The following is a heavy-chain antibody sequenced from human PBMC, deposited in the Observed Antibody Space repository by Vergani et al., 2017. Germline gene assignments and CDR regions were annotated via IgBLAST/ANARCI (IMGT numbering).Heavy chain of an antibody. Sequence: QVQLVQSGAEVKKPGASVKVSCKASGYTFTGYYMHWVRQAPGQGLEWMGWINPNSGGTNYAQKFQGRVTITRDTSISTAYMELSRLRSDDTAVYYCARRAVGAAGRGALGYWGQGTLVTVSS. D-gene: IGHD6-13*01. J-gene: IGHJ4*02. CDR2: INPNSGGT. CDR1: GYTFTGYY. V-gene: IGHV1-2*02. CDR3: ARRAVGAAGRGALGY.